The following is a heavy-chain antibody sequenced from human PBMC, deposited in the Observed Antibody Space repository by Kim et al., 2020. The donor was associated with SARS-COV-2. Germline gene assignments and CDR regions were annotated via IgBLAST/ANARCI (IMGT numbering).Heavy chain of an antibody. V-gene: IGHV4-59*13. J-gene: IGHJ4*02. D-gene: IGHD3-3*01. CDR1: GGSISSYY. CDR3: ARSLRITIFGVVIIQGLDY. CDR2: IYYSGST. Sequence: SETLSLTCTVSGGSISSYYWSWIRQPPGKGLEWIGYIYYSGSTNYNPSLKSPVTISVDTSKNQFSLKLSSVTAADTAVYYCARSLRITIFGVVIIQGLDYWGQGTLVTVSS.